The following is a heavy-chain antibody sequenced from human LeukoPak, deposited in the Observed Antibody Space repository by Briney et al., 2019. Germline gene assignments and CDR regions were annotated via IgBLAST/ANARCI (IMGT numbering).Heavy chain of an antibody. J-gene: IGHJ4*02. D-gene: IGHD1-26*01. CDR1: GGSISSYY. CDR2: IYYSGST. CDR3: ARVRSGSYFDY. V-gene: IGHV4-59*01. Sequence: SKTLSLTCTVSGGSISSYYWSWIRQPPGKGLEWIGYIYYSGSTNYNPSLKSRVTISVDTSKNQFSLKLSSVTAADTAVYYCARVRSGSYFDYWGQGTLVTVSS.